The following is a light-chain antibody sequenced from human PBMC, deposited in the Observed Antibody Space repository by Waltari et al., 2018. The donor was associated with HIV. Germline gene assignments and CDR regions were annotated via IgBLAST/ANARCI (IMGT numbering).Light chain of an antibody. CDR1: QTINNN. Sequence: EKVMTQSPATLSVSPGERATLSCRASQTINNNLAWYQQKPGQAPQLLIYGASTRAAGVPARFSGSGSRTEFTLTITSLQSEDLAIYYCQQYNNWPQTFGQGTKVEIK. J-gene: IGKJ2*01. CDR2: GAS. CDR3: QQYNNWPQT. V-gene: IGKV3-15*01.